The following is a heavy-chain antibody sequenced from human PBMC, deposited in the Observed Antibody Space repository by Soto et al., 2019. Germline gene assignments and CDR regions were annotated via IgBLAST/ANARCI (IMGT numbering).Heavy chain of an antibody. Sequence: PSEPLSLTCAVPGGSISSGGYSWSWIRQPPGKGLEWIGYIYHSGSTYYNPSLESRVTISVDRSNNQFSLKLSSVTAADTAVYYCARVAGSEHDYWGQGTLVTVSS. D-gene: IGHD6-13*01. CDR1: GGSISSGGYS. CDR2: IYHSGST. J-gene: IGHJ4*02. V-gene: IGHV4-30-2*01. CDR3: ARVAGSEHDY.